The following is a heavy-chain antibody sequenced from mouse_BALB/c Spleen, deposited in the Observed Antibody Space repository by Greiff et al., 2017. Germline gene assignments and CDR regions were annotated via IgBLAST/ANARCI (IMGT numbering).Heavy chain of an antibody. CDR2: IYPGDGST. J-gene: IGHJ2*01. V-gene: IGHV1S56*01. Sequence: QVQLQQSGPELVKPGASVKMSCKASGYTFTSYYIHWVKQRPGQGLEWIGWIYPGDGSTKYNEKFKGKTTLTADKSSSTAYMLLSSLTSEDSAIYFCARDKWDFWGQGTTLTVSS. CDR3: ARDKWDF. CDR1: GYTFTSYY. D-gene: IGHD1-1*01.